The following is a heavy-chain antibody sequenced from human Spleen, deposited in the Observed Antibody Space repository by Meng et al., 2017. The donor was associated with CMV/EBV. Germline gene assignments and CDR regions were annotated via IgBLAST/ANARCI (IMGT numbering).Heavy chain of an antibody. CDR1: GGTFSSSS. D-gene: IGHD3-10*01. CDR2: IIPMLGIT. V-gene: IGHV1-69*02. Sequence: SVKVSCKASGGTFSSSSLMWVRQAPGQGLEWMGRIIPMLGITSYAQKFQDRVTITADKSTSTAYMELSSLRSEDTAVYYCARRRFGEDSYGMDVWGQGTTVTVSS. J-gene: IGHJ6*02. CDR3: ARRRFGEDSYGMDV.